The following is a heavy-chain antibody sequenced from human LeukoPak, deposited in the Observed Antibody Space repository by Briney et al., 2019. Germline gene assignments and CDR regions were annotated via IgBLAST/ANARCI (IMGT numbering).Heavy chain of an antibody. CDR3: ASHREYRSSWYVD. CDR1: GGSISPYY. CDR2: IYYSGTT. Sequence: SETLSLTCSVFGGSISPYYWSWIRQPPGKGLEWIGYIYYSGTTNYNPSLQSRVTISVATSKNQFSLKLSSVTAADTAVYYCASHREYRSSWYVDWGQGTLVTVSS. V-gene: IGHV4-59*08. J-gene: IGHJ4*02. D-gene: IGHD6-13*01.